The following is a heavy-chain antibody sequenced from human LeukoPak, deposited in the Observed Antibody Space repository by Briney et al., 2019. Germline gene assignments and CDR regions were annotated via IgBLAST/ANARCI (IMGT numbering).Heavy chain of an antibody. CDR1: GFTFSSYW. CDR3: ARDASRYSSGWYYFDY. D-gene: IGHD6-19*01. J-gene: IGHJ4*02. V-gene: IGHV3-7*01. Sequence: GGSLRLSCAASGFTFSSYWMSWVRQAPGKGLEWVANIKQDGSDNYYVDSVKGRFTISRDNAKNSLYLQMNSLRAEDTAVYYCARDASRYSSGWYYFDYWGQGTRVTVSS. CDR2: IKQDGSDN.